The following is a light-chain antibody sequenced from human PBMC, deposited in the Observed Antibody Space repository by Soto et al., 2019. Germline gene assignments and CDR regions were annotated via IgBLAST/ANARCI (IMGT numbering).Light chain of an antibody. Sequence: CVLTQPPSVSGSPGQSVAISCTGTSSDVGGYNRVSWYQQAPGKAPKLLIYDVSNRPSGGSTRFSGSKSGNTASLTISGLQAEDEADYYCTSYASGSAYVFGPGTKVTVL. CDR2: DVS. CDR1: SSDVGGYNR. V-gene: IGLV2-18*02. CDR3: TSYASGSAYV. J-gene: IGLJ1*01.